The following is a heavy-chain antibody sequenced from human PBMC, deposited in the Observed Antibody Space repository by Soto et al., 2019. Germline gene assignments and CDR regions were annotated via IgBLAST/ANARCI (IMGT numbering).Heavy chain of an antibody. V-gene: IGHV4-30-2*01. D-gene: IGHD5-12*01. Sequence: SETLSLTCAVSGGSISSRGYSWIWIRQPPGKGLEWIGYIYHSGSTYYNPSLKSRVTISVDRSKNQFSLKLSSVTAADTAVYYCARGEYRGYFPPYYFDNRGQGTLVTLSS. J-gene: IGHJ4*02. CDR2: IYHSGST. CDR1: GGSISSRGYS. CDR3: ARGEYRGYFPPYYFDN.